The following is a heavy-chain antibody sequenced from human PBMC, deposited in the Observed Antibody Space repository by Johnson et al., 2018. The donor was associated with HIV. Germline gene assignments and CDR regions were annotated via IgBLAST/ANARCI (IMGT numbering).Heavy chain of an antibody. D-gene: IGHD6-13*01. V-gene: IGHV3-33*06. CDR2: ARFDEVSK. CDR3: AKDFGSSSWHAFDV. J-gene: IGHJ3*01. CDR1: GFTFSTYD. Sequence: QVQLVESGGGVVQPGTSLRLSCAAYGFTFSTYDMHWVRQAPGKGLEWVAVARFDEVSKYYIDSVKGRFTISRDNSKNTLYLQMNNLRAEDTSVYYCAKDFGSSSWHAFDVWGQGTMVTVSS.